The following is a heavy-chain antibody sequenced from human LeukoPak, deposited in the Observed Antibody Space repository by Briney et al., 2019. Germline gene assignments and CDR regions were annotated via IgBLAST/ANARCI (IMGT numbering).Heavy chain of an antibody. CDR2: IRSKANSYAT. CDR3: ADSGTTSSWDL. V-gene: IGHV3-73*01. D-gene: IGHD1-1*01. CDR1: GFTFSGSA. Sequence: PGGSLRLSCAASGFTFSGSAMHWVRQASGKGLEWVGRIRSKANSYATAYAASVKGRFTISRDDSKNTAYLQMNSLKTEDTAVYYCADSGTTSSWDLWGQGTLVTVSS. J-gene: IGHJ4*02.